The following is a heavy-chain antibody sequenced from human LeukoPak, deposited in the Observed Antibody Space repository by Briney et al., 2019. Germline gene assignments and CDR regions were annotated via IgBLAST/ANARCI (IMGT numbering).Heavy chain of an antibody. Sequence: GGSLRLSCAASGFTFSDYYMSWIRQAPGKGLEWVSYISSSSSTIYYADSVKGRFTISRDNAKNSLYLQMNSLRAEDTAVYYCARDSSYYYMDVWGKGTTVTVSS. J-gene: IGHJ6*03. CDR2: ISSSSSTI. V-gene: IGHV3-11*04. CDR3: ARDSSYYYMDV. CDR1: GFTFSDYY.